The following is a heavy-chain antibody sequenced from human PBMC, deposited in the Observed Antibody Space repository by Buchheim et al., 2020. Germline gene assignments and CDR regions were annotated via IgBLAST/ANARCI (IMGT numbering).Heavy chain of an antibody. Sequence: QVQLVESGEGVVQPGRTLRLSCAASGFTVSRYAMHWVRQAPGKGLEWVAVISYDGSNKYYADSVTGRFTISRDNSKNTLYLQINSLRAEDTAVYYCARDRRTFRGGIHRGMDVWGQGTT. CDR1: GFTVSRYA. D-gene: IGHD3-16*01. J-gene: IGHJ6*02. CDR3: ARDRRTFRGGIHRGMDV. V-gene: IGHV3-30*04. CDR2: ISYDGSNK.